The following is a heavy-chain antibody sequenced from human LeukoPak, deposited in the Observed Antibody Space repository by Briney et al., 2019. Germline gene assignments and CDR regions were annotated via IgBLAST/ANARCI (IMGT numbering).Heavy chain of an antibody. CDR1: GFTFSSYA. V-gene: IGHV3-21*01. J-gene: IGHJ4*02. Sequence: GGSLRLSCAASGFTFSSYAMSWVRQAPGKGLEWVSSISSSSSYIYYADSVKGRFTISRDNAKNSLYLQMNSLRAEDTAVYYCARDASDYGXXXFDYWGQGTLVTVSS. CDR2: ISSSSSYI. D-gene: IGHD4-17*01. CDR3: ARDASDYGXXXFDY.